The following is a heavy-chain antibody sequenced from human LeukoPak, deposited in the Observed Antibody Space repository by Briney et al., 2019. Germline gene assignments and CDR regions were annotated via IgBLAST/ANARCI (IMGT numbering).Heavy chain of an antibody. V-gene: IGHV3-74*01. Sequence: PGGSLRLSCAASGFTFSSYWMHWVRQAPGKGLVWVSRINSDGSSTSYAGSVKGRFTISRDNAKNTLYLQMNSLRAEDTAVYYCARDRFGGSNAYYDYVWGSYRASYYMDVWGKGTTVTVSS. J-gene: IGHJ6*03. D-gene: IGHD3-16*02. CDR3: ARDRFGGSNAYYDYVWGSYRASYYMDV. CDR2: INSDGSST. CDR1: GFTFSSYW.